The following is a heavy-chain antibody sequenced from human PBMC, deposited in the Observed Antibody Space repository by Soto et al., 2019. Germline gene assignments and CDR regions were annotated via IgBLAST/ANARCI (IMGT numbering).Heavy chain of an antibody. D-gene: IGHD3-16*01. CDR1: GFSVSSYY. CDR3: ARGFGSVWGFGP. J-gene: IGHJ5*02. Sequence: EVQVVETGGGLIQSGGSLRLSCAASGFSVSSYYMSWVRQAPAKGLEWVSVMYIGGDTDYADSVKGRFTISRDSSKNTLYLQMDSLRVEDTAVYYCARGFGSVWGFGPWGQGALVTVSS. CDR2: MYIGGDT. V-gene: IGHV3-53*02.